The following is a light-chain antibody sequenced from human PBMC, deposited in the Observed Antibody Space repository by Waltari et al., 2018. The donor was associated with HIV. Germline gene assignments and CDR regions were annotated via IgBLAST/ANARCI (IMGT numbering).Light chain of an antibody. CDR2: DDS. V-gene: IGLV3-21*02. CDR3: QVWESSIDHYV. Sequence: SYVLTQPPSVSVAPGQTARVTCGGNNIGTKSGHWHQQKPGQAPVLVVYDDSDRPSGIPERFSGSNSGNTATLTISRVEAGDEADYYCQVWESSIDHYVFGTGTKVTVL. CDR1: NIGTKS. J-gene: IGLJ1*01.